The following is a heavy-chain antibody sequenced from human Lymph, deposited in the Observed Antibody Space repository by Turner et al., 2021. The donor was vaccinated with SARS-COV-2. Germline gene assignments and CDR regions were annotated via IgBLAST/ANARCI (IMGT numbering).Heavy chain of an antibody. J-gene: IGHJ4*02. D-gene: IGHD1-1*01. CDR2: FDPEDGET. CDR1: GYPLTELS. Sequence: QVQLVQSGAEGKKPGAAVKVSCKVSGYPLTELSIHWVRQAPGKGLEWMGGFDPEDGETIYAQKFQGRVTMTEDTSTDTAYMELSSLRSEDTAVYYCATLKSNWKILTGRYYFDFWGQGTLVTVSS. V-gene: IGHV1-24*01. CDR3: ATLKSNWKILTGRYYFDF.